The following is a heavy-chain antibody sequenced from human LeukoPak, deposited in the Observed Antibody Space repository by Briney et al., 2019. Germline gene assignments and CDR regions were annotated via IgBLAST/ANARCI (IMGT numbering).Heavy chain of an antibody. V-gene: IGHV4-30-4*08. CDR2: IYYSGST. J-gene: IGHJ4*02. CDR1: GGSSSSGDYY. CDR3: ARGRSGYYDSSGYYYYGGFDY. D-gene: IGHD3-22*01. Sequence: SETLSLTCTVSGGSSSSGDYYWSWIRQPPGKGLEWIGYIYYSGSTYYNPSLKSRVTISVDTSKNQFSLKLSSVTAADTAVYYCARGRSGYYDSSGYYYYGGFDYWGQGTLVTVSP.